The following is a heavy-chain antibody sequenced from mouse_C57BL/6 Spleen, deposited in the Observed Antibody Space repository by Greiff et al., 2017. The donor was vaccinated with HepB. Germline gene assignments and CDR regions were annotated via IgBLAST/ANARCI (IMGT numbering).Heavy chain of an antibody. Sequence: VQLKESGPELVKPGASVKIPCKASGYTFTDYNMDWVKQSHGKSLEWIGDINPNNGGTIYNQKFKGKATLTVDKSSSTAYMELRSLTSEDTAVYYCARTRGYGSSYYAMDYWGQGTSVTVSS. V-gene: IGHV1-18*01. J-gene: IGHJ4*01. CDR2: INPNNGGT. CDR3: ARTRGYGSSYYAMDY. CDR1: GYTFTDYN. D-gene: IGHD1-1*01.